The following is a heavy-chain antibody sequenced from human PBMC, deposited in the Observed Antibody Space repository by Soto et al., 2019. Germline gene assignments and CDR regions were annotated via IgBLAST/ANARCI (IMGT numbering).Heavy chain of an antibody. CDR1: GFTFSSYS. CDR2: ISSSSSTI. V-gene: IGHV3-48*02. Sequence: GGSLRLSCAASGFTFSSYSMNWVRQAPGKGLEWVSYISSSSSTIYYADSVKGRFTISRDNAKNSLYLQMNSLRDEDTAVYYCARGKQQLGYYYYGMDVWGQGTTVTVSS. J-gene: IGHJ6*02. D-gene: IGHD6-13*01. CDR3: ARGKQQLGYYYYGMDV.